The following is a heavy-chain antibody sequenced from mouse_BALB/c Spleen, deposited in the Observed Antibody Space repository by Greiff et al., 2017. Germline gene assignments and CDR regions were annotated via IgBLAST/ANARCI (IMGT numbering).Heavy chain of an antibody. CDR2: ISSGGSYT. J-gene: IGHJ2*01. D-gene: IGHD2-4*01. CDR1: GFTFSSYA. V-gene: IGHV5-9-4*01. CDR3: ARGGLRRYFDY. Sequence: EVMLVESGGGLVKPGGSLKLSCAASGFTFSSYAMSWVRQSPEKRLEWVAEISSGGSYTYYPDTVTGRFTISRDNAKNTLYLEMSSLRSEDTAMYYCARGGLRRYFDYWGQGTTLTVSS.